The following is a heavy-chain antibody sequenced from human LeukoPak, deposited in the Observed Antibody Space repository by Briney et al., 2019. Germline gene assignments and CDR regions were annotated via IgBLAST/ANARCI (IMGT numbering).Heavy chain of an antibody. V-gene: IGHV1-69*13. CDR1: GGTFSSYA. CDR2: IIPIFGTA. Sequence: ASVKVSCKASGGTFSSYAISWVRQAPGQGLEWMGGIIPIFGTANYAQKFQGRVAITADESTSTAYMELSSLRSEDTAVYYCARDLWENSKGRKRGWDYWGQGTLVTVSS. CDR3: ARDLWENSKGRKRGWDY. D-gene: IGHD4-11*01. J-gene: IGHJ4*02.